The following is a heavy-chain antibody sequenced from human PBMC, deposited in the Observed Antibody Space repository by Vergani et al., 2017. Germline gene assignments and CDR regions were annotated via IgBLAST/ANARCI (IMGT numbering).Heavy chain of an antibody. CDR2: IYVSGIT. D-gene: IGHD4-23*01. V-gene: IGHV4-61*02. CDR1: GASINNDFYY. Sequence: QVQLQESGPGLVKPSQTLSLTCTVSGASINNDFYYWPWIRQPAGKGLEWIGRIYVSGITDCNSSLQSRVSMSVDTSKNQFSLTLTSVTAADTAVYYCARDNKQLRPRAFYLWGQGTMVTVSS. CDR3: ARDNKQLRPRAFYL. J-gene: IGHJ3*01.